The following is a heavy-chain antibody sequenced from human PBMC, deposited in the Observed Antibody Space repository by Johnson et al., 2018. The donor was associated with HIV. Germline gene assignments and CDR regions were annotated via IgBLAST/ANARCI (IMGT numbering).Heavy chain of an antibody. CDR2: IYSGSKT. CDR3: ARDPFPRFYAFDI. J-gene: IGHJ3*02. V-gene: IGHV3-66*01. Sequence: EVQLVESGGALVQPGGSLRLSCAASGFTVSSNYMSWVRQAPGKGLEWVSLIYSGSKTYYTDSVKGRFTISRDNSKNTLYLQMNSLRAEDTAVYYCARDPFPRFYAFDIWGQGTMVTVSS. CDR1: GFTVSSNY.